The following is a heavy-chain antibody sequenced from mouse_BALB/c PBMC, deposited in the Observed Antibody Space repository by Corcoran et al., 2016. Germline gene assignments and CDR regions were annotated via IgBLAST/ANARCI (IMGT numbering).Heavy chain of an antibody. Sequence: EVQLQQTGPELVKPGASVKMSCKASGYTFTSYVMHWVKQKPGQGLEWIGYINPYNDGTKYNEKFKGKATLTSDKSSSTAYMELSSLTSEDSAVYYCARGGPIYYGVMDYWGQGTSVTVSS. V-gene: IGHV1S136*01. CDR3: ARGGPIYYGVMDY. D-gene: IGHD2-13*01. CDR2: INPYNDGT. J-gene: IGHJ4*01. CDR1: GYTFTSYV.